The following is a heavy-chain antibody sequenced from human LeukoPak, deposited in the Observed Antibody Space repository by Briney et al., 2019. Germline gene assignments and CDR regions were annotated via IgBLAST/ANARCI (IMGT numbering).Heavy chain of an antibody. CDR1: GGSFSGYY. CDR3: AKTLRYFDWCYFDY. V-gene: IGHV4-34*01. Sequence: KPPETLSLTCAVYGGSFSGYYWSWIRQPPGKGLEWIGEINHSGSTNYNPSLKSRVTISVDTSKNQFSLKLSSVTAADTAVYYCAKTLRYFDWCYFDYWGQGTLVTVSS. CDR2: INHSGST. D-gene: IGHD3-9*01. J-gene: IGHJ4*02.